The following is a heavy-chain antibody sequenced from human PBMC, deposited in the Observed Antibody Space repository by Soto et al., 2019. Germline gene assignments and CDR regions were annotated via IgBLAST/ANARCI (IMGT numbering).Heavy chain of an antibody. V-gene: IGHV3-74*03. CDR1: GFTFSGYW. CDR3: ASQEWTALDI. D-gene: IGHD3-3*01. Sequence: GGSLRLSCAASGFTFSGYWMHWVRQAPGKGLVWVSRLNSDGTTTTYADSVKGRFTISRDNAKNTLYLQMNSLRVEDTAVYYCASQEWTALDIWGQGTVVTVSS. J-gene: IGHJ3*02. CDR2: LNSDGTTT.